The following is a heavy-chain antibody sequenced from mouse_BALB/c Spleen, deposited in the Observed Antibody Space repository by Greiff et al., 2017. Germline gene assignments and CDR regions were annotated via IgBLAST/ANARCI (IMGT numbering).Heavy chain of an antibody. J-gene: IGHJ3*01. CDR3: ARGGNYGPVAY. V-gene: IGHV1S81*02. Sequence: QVQLQQPGAELVKPGASVKLSCKASGYTFTSYWMHWVKQRPGQGLEWIGEINPSNGRTNYNEKFKSKATLTVDKSSSTAYMQLSSLTSEDSAVYYCARGGNYGPVAYWGQGTLVTVSA. CDR2: INPSNGRT. CDR1: GYTFTSYW. D-gene: IGHD2-1*01.